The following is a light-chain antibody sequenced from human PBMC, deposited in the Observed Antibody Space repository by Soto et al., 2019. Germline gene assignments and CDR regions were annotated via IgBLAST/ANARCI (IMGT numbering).Light chain of an antibody. Sequence: ERVMTQSPSTLSVSPGERATLSCRASESVSSHLAWYQQKPGLAPRLLIYGASTRATGVPARFIGSGSGTEFTLTISSLQSEDFAIYYCQHYNNWPHTFGQGTKVDIK. CDR2: GAS. CDR3: QHYNNWPHT. J-gene: IGKJ2*01. CDR1: ESVSSH. V-gene: IGKV3-15*01.